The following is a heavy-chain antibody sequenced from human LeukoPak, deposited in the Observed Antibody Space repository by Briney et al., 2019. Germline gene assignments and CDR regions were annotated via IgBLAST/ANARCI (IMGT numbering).Heavy chain of an antibody. V-gene: IGHV3-23*01. J-gene: IGHJ4*02. D-gene: IGHD3-16*02. Sequence: GGSLRLSCAASGFAFNSFAMNWVRQAPGKGLEWVSSISNSDGSSHYADYVKGRFTISRDNSKNTLHLQMNSLRAEDTAVYYCAKSLGVGGYTRYKGFDQWGQGTLVTVSS. CDR3: AKSLGVGGYTRYKGFDQ. CDR1: GFAFNSFA. CDR2: ISNSDGSS.